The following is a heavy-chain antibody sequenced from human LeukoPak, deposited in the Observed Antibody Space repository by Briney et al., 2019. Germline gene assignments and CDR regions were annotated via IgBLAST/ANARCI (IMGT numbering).Heavy chain of an antibody. V-gene: IGHV4-4*07. J-gene: IGHJ3*02. CDR2: IFTSGST. D-gene: IGHD2-15*01. Sequence: KPSETLSLTCTVSGGSITNYYWTWIRQPAGKGLEWIGRIFTSGSTKYNPSLKSRVTMSVDTSKNQFSLKLSSVTAADTAVYYCARYCSGGSCAPDAFDIWGRGTMVTVSS. CDR3: ARYCSGGSCAPDAFDI. CDR1: GGSITNYY.